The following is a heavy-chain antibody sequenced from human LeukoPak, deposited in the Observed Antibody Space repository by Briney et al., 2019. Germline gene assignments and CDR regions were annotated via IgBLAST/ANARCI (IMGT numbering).Heavy chain of an antibody. CDR3: ARGSTYQVEDGYNYGYYYYMDV. J-gene: IGHJ6*03. D-gene: IGHD5-24*01. Sequence: GSSVKVSCKASGGTFSSYAISWVRQAPGQGLEWMGGIIPIFGTANYAQKFQGRVTITADESTSTAYMELSSLRSEDTAVYYCARGSTYQVEDGYNYGYYYYMDVWGKGTTVTISS. CDR1: GGTFSSYA. CDR2: IIPIFGTA. V-gene: IGHV1-69*01.